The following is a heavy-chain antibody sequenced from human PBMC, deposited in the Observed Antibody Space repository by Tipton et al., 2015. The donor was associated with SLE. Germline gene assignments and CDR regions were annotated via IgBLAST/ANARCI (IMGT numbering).Heavy chain of an antibody. Sequence: LRLSCTVSGGSISSYYWSWIRQPPGKGLGWIGYIYYSGSTNYNPSLKSRVTISVDTSKNQFSLKLSSVTAADTAVYYCARRGGDAFDIWGQGTMVTVSS. CDR3: ARRGGDAFDI. CDR1: GGSISSYY. J-gene: IGHJ3*02. D-gene: IGHD6-25*01. V-gene: IGHV4-59*01. CDR2: IYYSGST.